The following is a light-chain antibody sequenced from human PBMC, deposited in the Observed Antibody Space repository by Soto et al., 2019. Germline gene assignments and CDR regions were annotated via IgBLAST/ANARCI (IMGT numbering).Light chain of an antibody. V-gene: IGLV2-14*01. CDR3: SSYTSSDTYV. Sequence: QSVLTQPASVSGSPGQSITISCTGTSSDVGLYDYVSWYQQYPGKAPKLMIYEVTNRPSGVSIRFSGSKSGNTASLTISGIQTEDEADYYCSSYTSSDTYVFGTGTKLTVL. CDR1: SSDVGLYDY. CDR2: EVT. J-gene: IGLJ1*01.